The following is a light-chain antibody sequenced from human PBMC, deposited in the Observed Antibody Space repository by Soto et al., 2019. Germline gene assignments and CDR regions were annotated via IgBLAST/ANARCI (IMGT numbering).Light chain of an antibody. Sequence: EILMTQSPSTLSVSPGERATLSCRASQSVSSNLAWYQQKPGQTPKHLIYVASTRATGIPARFSGSASGTEFTLTISTLQSEDFDVYYGQQYNVWPLTFCGGTKVEFK. V-gene: IGKV3-15*01. J-gene: IGKJ4*01. CDR2: VAS. CDR1: QSVSSN. CDR3: QQYNVWPLT.